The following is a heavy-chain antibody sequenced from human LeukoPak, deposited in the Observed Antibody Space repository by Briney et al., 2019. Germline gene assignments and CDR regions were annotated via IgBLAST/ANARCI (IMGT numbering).Heavy chain of an antibody. V-gene: IGHV1-69*05. CDR1: GGTFSSYA. Sequence: SVKVSYKASGGTFSSYAISWVRQAPGQGLEWMGGIIPIFGTANYVQKFQGRVTITTDESTSTAYMELSSLRSEDTAVYYCARDEVTTGTTKFDPWGQGTLVTVSS. D-gene: IGHD1-1*01. J-gene: IGHJ5*02. CDR3: ARDEVTTGTTKFDP. CDR2: IIPIFGTA.